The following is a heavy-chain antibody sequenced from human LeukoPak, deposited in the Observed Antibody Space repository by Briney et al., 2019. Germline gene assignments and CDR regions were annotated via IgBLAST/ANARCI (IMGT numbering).Heavy chain of an antibody. CDR2: ISSNGGST. J-gene: IGHJ4*02. V-gene: IGHV3-64*01. CDR1: GFTFSSYA. Sequence: GGSLRLSCAASGFTFSSYAMHWVRQAPGKGLEYVSAISSNGGSTYYANSVKGRFTISRDNSKNTLYLQMGSLSAEDMAVYYCARVTSNDYYDSNYFDYWGQGTLVTVSS. CDR3: ARVTSNDYYDSNYFDY. D-gene: IGHD3-22*01.